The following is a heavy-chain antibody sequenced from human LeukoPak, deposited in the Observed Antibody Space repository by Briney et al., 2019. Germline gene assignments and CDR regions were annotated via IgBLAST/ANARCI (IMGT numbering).Heavy chain of an antibody. CDR1: GGSISSSSYY. J-gene: IGHJ4*02. CDR3: ARGLGELSSYRHFDY. V-gene: IGHV4-39*01. Sequence: SGTLSLTCTVSGGSISSSSYYWGWIRQPPGKGLEWIGSIYYSGSTYYNPSLKSRVTISVDTSKNQFSLKLSSVTAADTAVYYCARGLGELSSYRHFDYWGQGTLVTVSS. CDR2: IYYSGST. D-gene: IGHD3-16*02.